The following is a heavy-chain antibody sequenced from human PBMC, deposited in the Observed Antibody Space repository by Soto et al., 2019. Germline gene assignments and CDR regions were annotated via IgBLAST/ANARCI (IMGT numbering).Heavy chain of an antibody. CDR3: ARGIAVAGHHPYGMDV. CDR1: GFTFSDYY. J-gene: IGHJ6*02. Sequence: QVQLVESGVGMAKHGGALRLSCAASGFTFSDYYMSWIRQAPGKGLEWVSYISSSSSYTNYAYSLKGRFTISRDNAKNSLYLQMNSLRAEDTAVYYCARGIAVAGHHPYGMDVWGQGTTVTVSS. V-gene: IGHV3-11*05. CDR2: ISSSSSYT. D-gene: IGHD6-19*01.